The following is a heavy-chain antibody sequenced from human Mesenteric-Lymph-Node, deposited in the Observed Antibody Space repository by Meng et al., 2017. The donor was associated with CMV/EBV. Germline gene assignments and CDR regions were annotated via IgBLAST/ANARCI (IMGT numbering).Heavy chain of an antibody. D-gene: IGHD2-2*01. CDR2: ISGSGGNS. J-gene: IGHJ6*02. Sequence: GESLKISCAASGFTFSKYAMSWVRQAPGKGLEWVSAISGSGGNSFYADSVKGRFTISRDNSKNTLSLQMNSLRAEDTAVYYCARDFPDIVVVPAARGLYYYYGMDVWGQGTTVTVSS. V-gene: IGHV3-23*01. CDR1: GFTFSKYA. CDR3: ARDFPDIVVVPAARGLYYYYGMDV.